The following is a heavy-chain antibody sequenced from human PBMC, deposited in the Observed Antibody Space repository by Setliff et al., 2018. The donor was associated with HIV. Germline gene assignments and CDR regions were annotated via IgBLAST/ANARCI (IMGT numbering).Heavy chain of an antibody. D-gene: IGHD5-18*01. Sequence: LETLSLTCAVYGGSFSGYYWSWIRQPPGKGLEWIGEINHSGSTNYNPSLKSRVTISVDTSKNQFSLKLSSVTAADTAVYYCARGGRRRIQLWLRGGAFDIWGQGTMVTVSS. V-gene: IGHV4-34*01. CDR1: GGSFSGYY. CDR2: INHSGST. CDR3: ARGGRRRIQLWLRGGAFDI. J-gene: IGHJ3*02.